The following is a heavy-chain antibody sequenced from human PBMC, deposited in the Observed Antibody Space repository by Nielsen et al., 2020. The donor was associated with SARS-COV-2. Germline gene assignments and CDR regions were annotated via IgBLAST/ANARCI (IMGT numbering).Heavy chain of an antibody. CDR3: ARGREPYYYGSGDLGADY. D-gene: IGHD3-10*01. Sequence: ASVKVSCKASGYTFTSYAMHWVRQAPGQRLEWMGWINAGNGNTKYSQKFQGRVTITRDTSASTAYMELSSLRSEDTAVYYCARGREPYYYGSGDLGADYWGQGTLVTVSS. CDR2: INAGNGNT. CDR1: GYTFTSYA. J-gene: IGHJ4*02. V-gene: IGHV1-3*01.